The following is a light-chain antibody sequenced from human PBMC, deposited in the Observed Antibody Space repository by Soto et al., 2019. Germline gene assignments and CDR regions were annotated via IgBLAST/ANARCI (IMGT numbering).Light chain of an antibody. CDR3: QQYNKWTFT. J-gene: IGKJ3*01. Sequence: EIVMTQSPATLSVSPGERATLSCRASQSVSSNLAWYQQKPGQAPRLLIYGASTRATGIPARFSGSGSGTEFPLTISSLQSEGFAVYYCQQYNKWTFTFGPGTRVDIK. CDR1: QSVSSN. V-gene: IGKV3D-15*01. CDR2: GAS.